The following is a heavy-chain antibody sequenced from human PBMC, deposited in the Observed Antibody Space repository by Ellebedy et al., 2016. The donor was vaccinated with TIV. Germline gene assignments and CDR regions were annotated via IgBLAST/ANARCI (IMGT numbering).Heavy chain of an antibody. CDR2: IIPILGIA. CDR3: ARDLAYYYDSSGYPRGMDV. CDR1: GGTFSSYA. V-gene: IGHV1-69*04. J-gene: IGHJ6*02. D-gene: IGHD3-22*01. Sequence: SVKVSXXASGGTFSSYAISWVRQAPGQGLEWMGRIIPILGIANYAQKFQGRVTITADKSTSTVYMELSSLRSEDTAVYYCARDLAYYYDSSGYPRGMDVWGQGTTVTVSS.